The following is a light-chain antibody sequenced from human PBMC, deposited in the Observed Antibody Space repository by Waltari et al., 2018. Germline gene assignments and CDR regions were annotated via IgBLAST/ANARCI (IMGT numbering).Light chain of an antibody. CDR1: ESVSKF. V-gene: IGKV3-20*01. Sequence: EVVLTQSPGTLSLSPGEGATLSCRASESVSKFLAWYQQKPGQAPRLLIFHASNRASGIPDRLSGSGFGTDFSLTISRLEPEDFAVYYCQKYDSLPATFGQGTKVEIK. J-gene: IGKJ1*01. CDR2: HAS. CDR3: QKYDSLPAT.